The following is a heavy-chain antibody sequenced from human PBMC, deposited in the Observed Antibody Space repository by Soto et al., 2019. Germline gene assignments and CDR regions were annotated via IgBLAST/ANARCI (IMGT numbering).Heavy chain of an antibody. V-gene: IGHV1-18*01. CDR2: ISTDIGRT. D-gene: IGHD6-19*01. Sequence: QVQLVQSGAEVKKPGASVTVSCKPSGYDFARHGITWVRQAPGQGLEWRGWISTDIGRTESSQKFNDKISMTTYSSKSIAFMEMSSLTSEDTAVYYKARDQSAYGSGWYEIEYWGQGSLVTVS. CDR1: GYDFARHG. CDR3: ARDQSAYGSGWYEIEY. J-gene: IGHJ4*02.